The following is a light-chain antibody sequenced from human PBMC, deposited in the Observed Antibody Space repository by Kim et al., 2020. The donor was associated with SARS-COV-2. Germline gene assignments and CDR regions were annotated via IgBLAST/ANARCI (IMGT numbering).Light chain of an antibody. J-gene: IGLJ2*01. CDR3: NSRDSNDYVV. CDR2: GKD. CDR1: SLESYY. Sequence: VALRQTVRITCQGDSLESYYATWYQQKPGQAPKVVIYGKDNRPSGVPDRFSGSSSGNTAYLTITGTQAGDEADYYCNSRDSNDYVVFGGGTQLTVL. V-gene: IGLV3-19*01.